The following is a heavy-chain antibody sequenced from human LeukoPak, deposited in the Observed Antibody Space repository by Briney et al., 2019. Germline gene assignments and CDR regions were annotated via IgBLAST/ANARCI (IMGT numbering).Heavy chain of an antibody. D-gene: IGHD1-26*01. CDR1: GFTFSRNW. Sequence: GGSLRLPCAASGFTFSRNWMTWVRQAPGKGLEWVACIRQDGREIYYVDSVKGRFTISRDNARSSLYLQMTGLRVEDTALYYCASAGVVGASTYWYFDLWGRGTRVTVSS. J-gene: IGHJ2*01. CDR2: IRQDGREI. V-gene: IGHV3-7*01. CDR3: ASAGVVGASTYWYFDL.